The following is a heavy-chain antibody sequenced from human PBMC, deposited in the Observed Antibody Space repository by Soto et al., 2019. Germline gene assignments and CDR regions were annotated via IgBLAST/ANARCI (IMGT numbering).Heavy chain of an antibody. CDR1: GYTFTSYY. D-gene: IGHD6-19*01. J-gene: IGHJ4*02. V-gene: IGHV1-46*03. Sequence: GAPVEVSCKASGYTFTSYYMHWVRQAPGQGLEWMGIINPSGGSTSYAQKFQGRVTMTRDTSTSTVYMELSSLRSEDTAVYYCARVMGIAVAGIGYWGQGTLVTVSS. CDR2: INPSGGST. CDR3: ARVMGIAVAGIGY.